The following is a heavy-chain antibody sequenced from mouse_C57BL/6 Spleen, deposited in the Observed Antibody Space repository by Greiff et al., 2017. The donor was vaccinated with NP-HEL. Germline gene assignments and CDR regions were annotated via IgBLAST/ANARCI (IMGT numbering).Heavy chain of an antibody. CDR2: INPSTGGT. D-gene: IGHD2-1*01. V-gene: IGHV1-42*01. Sequence: VQLKESGPELVKPGASVKISCKASGYSFTGYYMNWVKQSPEKSLEWIGEINPSTGGTTYNQKFKAKATLTVDKSSSTAYMQLKSLTSEDSAVYYCARSDYGNYGFAYWGQGTLVTVSA. J-gene: IGHJ3*01. CDR1: GYSFTGYY. CDR3: ARSDYGNYGFAY.